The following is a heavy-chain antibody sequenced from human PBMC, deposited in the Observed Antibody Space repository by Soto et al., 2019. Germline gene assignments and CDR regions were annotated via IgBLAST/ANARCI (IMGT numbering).Heavy chain of an antibody. V-gene: IGHV5-51*01. CDR3: ARPRSGSYRLDYYGMDV. Sequence: GESLKISCKGSRYSFTNYWIAWVRQMPGKGLEWMGIIYPGDSDSRYSPSFQGQVTISADKSTSTAYLQWSSLKASDTAIYYCARPRSGSYRLDYYGMDVWGQGTTVTVSS. J-gene: IGHJ6*02. D-gene: IGHD3-10*01. CDR1: RYSFTNYW. CDR2: IYPGDSDS.